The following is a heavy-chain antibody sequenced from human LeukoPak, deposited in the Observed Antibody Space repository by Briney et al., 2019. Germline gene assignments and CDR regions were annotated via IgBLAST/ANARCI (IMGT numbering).Heavy chain of an antibody. Sequence: ASVTVSCTASGYTFTSYDINWVRQATGQGAGGVGWMNPNSGNTGYAQKFQGRVTMTRDTSITTAYMELSSLIYDDTTVYYCARGRGSGTGLRRLDFWGQGTLVTVSS. D-gene: IGHD6-19*01. CDR3: ARGRGSGTGLRRLDF. CDR2: MNPNSGNT. V-gene: IGHV1-8*01. J-gene: IGHJ4*02. CDR1: GYTFTSYD.